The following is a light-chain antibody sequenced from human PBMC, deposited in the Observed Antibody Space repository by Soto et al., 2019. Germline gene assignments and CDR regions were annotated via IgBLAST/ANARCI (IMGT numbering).Light chain of an antibody. J-gene: IGKJ1*01. CDR2: TSS. V-gene: IGKV1-27*01. Sequence: DIQITQSPSSLSASGADSVTLTCRASHGIKEYSAWYEQKPGKGPVLLIYTSSTLKPGAPSRFRGSRGGTNFRLTISSLQPEDFATYYCQKYESGTRRFGQGTKVDIK. CDR3: QKYESGTRR. CDR1: HGIKEY.